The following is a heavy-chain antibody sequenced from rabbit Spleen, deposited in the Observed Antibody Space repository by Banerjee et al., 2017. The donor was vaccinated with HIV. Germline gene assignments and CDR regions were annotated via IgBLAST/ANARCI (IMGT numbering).Heavy chain of an antibody. CDR3: ATDSGLSNYPYYFNL. J-gene: IGHJ4*01. D-gene: IGHD1-1*01. V-gene: IGHV1S45*01. CDR1: GFSFSNKAV. Sequence: QEQLVESGGGLVKPEGSLTLTCTASGFSFSNKAVMCWVRQAPGKGLEWIACINVVTGKAVYASWAKGRYTFSKTSSTTVTLEMTSLTAADTATYFCATDSGLSNYPYYFNLWGQGTLVTVS. CDR2: INVVTGKA.